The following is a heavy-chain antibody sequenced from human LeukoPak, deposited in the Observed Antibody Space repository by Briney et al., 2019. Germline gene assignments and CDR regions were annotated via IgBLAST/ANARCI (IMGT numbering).Heavy chain of an antibody. CDR3: ARDISSGWYDY. Sequence: EASVKVSCKASGYTFTSYYMHWVRQAPGQGLEWMGIINPSGGSTSYAQKLQGRVTMTTDTSTSTAYMELRSLRSDDTAVYYCARDISSGWYDYWGQGTLVTVSS. CDR2: INPSGGST. J-gene: IGHJ4*02. CDR1: GYTFTSYY. V-gene: IGHV1-46*01. D-gene: IGHD6-19*01.